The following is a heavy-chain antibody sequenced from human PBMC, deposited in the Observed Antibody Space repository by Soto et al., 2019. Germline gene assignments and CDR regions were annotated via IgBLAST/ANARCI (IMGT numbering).Heavy chain of an antibody. Sequence: PGGSLRLSCAASEFTFRSYAMSWVRQAPGKGLEWVSGISGSGISTHYADSVKGRFTVSRDNSKNTLYLQMNSLRAEDTAVYNCAKEPVGPDWYFDLWGRGTLVTVAS. CDR1: EFTFRSYA. CDR3: AKEPVGPDWYFDL. J-gene: IGHJ2*01. CDR2: ISGSGIST. V-gene: IGHV3-23*01.